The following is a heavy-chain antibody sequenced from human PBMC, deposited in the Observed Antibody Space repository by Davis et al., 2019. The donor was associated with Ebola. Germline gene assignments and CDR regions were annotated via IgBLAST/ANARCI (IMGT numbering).Heavy chain of an antibody. CDR1: GYTFTSYY. J-gene: IGHJ4*02. Sequence: ASVKVSCKASGYTFTSYYMHWVRQAPGQGLEWMGIINPSGGSTTYAQKFQGRVTMTRDPSTNTFYMEMRSLRSEDTAVFYCAREGGGYKLDFWGPGTLVTVSS. V-gene: IGHV1-46*01. CDR3: AREGGGYKLDF. D-gene: IGHD5-24*01. CDR2: INPSGGST.